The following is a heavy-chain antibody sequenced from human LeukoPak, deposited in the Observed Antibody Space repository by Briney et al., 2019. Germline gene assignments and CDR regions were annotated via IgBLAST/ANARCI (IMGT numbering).Heavy chain of an antibody. CDR1: GYTFTSYG. D-gene: IGHD1-26*01. CDR3: ARDGSGSFKRDDAFDI. CDR2: ISAYNGNT. Sequence: ASVKVSCKASGYTFTSYGISWVRQAPGQGLEWMGWISAYNGNTNYAQKLQGRVTITTDTSTSTAYMEMRSLRSDDTDVYYCARDGSGSFKRDDAFDIWGQGTMVTVSS. V-gene: IGHV1-18*01. J-gene: IGHJ3*02.